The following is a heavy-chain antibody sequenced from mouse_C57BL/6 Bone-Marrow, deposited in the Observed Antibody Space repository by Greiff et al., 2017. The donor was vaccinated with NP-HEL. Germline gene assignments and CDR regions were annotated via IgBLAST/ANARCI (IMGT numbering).Heavy chain of an antibody. Sequence: VQLQESGAELARPGASVKLSCKASGYTFTSYGISWVKQRTGQGLEWIGEIYPRSGNTYYNEKFKGKATLTADKSSSTAYMELRSLTSEDSAVYFCAKRGYSYYFDYWGQGTTLTVSS. D-gene: IGHD2-3*01. V-gene: IGHV1-81*01. CDR2: IYPRSGNT. CDR3: AKRGYSYYFDY. CDR1: GYTFTSYG. J-gene: IGHJ2*01.